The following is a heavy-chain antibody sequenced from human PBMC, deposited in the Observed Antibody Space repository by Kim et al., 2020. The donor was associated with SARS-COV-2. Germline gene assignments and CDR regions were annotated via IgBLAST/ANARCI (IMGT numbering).Heavy chain of an antibody. Sequence: YAQKFQGRVTMARETSVTTAYMELTGLTSDDTAVYYCARIGAGTTQFDYWGQGTLVTVS. V-gene: IGHV1-2*02. CDR3: ARIGAGTTQFDY. J-gene: IGHJ4*02. D-gene: IGHD1-1*01.